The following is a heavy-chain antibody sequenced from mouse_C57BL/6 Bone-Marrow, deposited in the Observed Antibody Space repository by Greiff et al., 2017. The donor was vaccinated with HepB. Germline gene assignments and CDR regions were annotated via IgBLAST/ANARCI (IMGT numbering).Heavy chain of an antibody. CDR2: IYPRDGST. J-gene: IGHJ1*03. CDR1: GYTFTSYD. V-gene: IGHV1-85*01. Sequence: QVQLKQSGPELVKPGASVKLSCKASGYTFTSYDINWVKQRPGQGLEWIGWIYPRDGSTKYNEKFKGKATLTVDTSPSTAYMELHSLTSEDSAVYFCARTPLYDYDEGRLYWYFDVWGTGTTVTVSS. CDR3: ARTPLYDYDEGRLYWYFDV. D-gene: IGHD2-4*01.